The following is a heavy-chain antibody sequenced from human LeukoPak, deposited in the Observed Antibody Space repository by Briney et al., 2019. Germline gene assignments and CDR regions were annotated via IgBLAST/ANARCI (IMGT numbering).Heavy chain of an antibody. Sequence: SETLSLTCAVYGGSFSGYYWSWIRQPPGKGLEWVGEINHSGSTNYNPSLKSRVNISVDTSKNQFSLKLSSVTAADTAVYYCARGRSVLRYFDWLFQTWGQGTLVTVSS. V-gene: IGHV4-34*01. CDR2: INHSGST. D-gene: IGHD3-9*01. J-gene: IGHJ5*02. CDR1: GGSFSGYY. CDR3: ARGRSVLRYFDWLFQT.